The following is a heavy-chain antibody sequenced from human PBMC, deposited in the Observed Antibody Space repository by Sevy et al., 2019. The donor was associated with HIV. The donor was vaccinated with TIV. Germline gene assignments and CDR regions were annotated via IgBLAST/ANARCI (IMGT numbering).Heavy chain of an antibody. J-gene: IGHJ3*02. Sequence: GGSLRVSCAASGFTFSDYYMSWIRQAPGKGLEWVSYISSSGSTIYYADSVKGRFTISRDNAKNSLYLQMNSLRAEDTAVYYCARDGEATIFGVVRDAFDIWGQGTMVTVSS. CDR1: GFTFSDYY. D-gene: IGHD3-3*01. CDR3: ARDGEATIFGVVRDAFDI. CDR2: ISSSGSTI. V-gene: IGHV3-11*01.